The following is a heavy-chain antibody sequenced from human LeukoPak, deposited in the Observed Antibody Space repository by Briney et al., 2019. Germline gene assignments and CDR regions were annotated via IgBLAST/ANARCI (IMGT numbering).Heavy chain of an antibody. CDR2: IYSGGST. CDR1: GFTVSSNY. V-gene: IGHV3-66*01. D-gene: IGHD2-15*01. CDR3: ARDVVVDGLDY. Sequence: GGSLRLSCAVSGFTVSSNYMSWVRQAPGKGLEWVSVIYSGGSTYYADSVKGRFTISRDNSKNTLYLQMNSLRAEDTAVYYCARDVVVDGLDYWGQGTLVTVSS. J-gene: IGHJ4*02.